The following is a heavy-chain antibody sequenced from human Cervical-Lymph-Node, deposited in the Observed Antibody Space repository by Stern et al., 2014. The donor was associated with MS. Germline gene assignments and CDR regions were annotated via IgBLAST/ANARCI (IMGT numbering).Heavy chain of an antibody. Sequence: QVQLVQSGAEVKEPGASVKVSCKASGYTFTHYGIAWVRQAPGQGLEWMGWLSAYNGNINVAQKLQDRFTMTTDTSTNTAYMELRSLRSDDTAVYYCARADEDFWRTYENFDSLGQGTLVTVSS. CDR3: ARADEDFWRTYENFDS. V-gene: IGHV1-18*04. J-gene: IGHJ4*02. CDR2: LSAYNGNI. D-gene: IGHD3-3*01. CDR1: GYTFTHYG.